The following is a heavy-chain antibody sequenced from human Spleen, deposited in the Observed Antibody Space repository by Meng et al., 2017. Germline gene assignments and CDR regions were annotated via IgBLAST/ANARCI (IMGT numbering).Heavy chain of an antibody. CDR1: SDCISIYS. V-gene: IGHV4-4*07. Sequence: GSLRLSCAVSSDCISIYSRPWIRQPAGKRLEWIGRLYVSGRTKYKPSLKSRVTMSIDTSKDTSKNQFSLKLSSVTAADTAVYYCARTISSGWCLFDYWGQGTLVTVSS. J-gene: IGHJ4*02. CDR3: ARTISSGWCLFDY. D-gene: IGHD6-19*01. CDR2: LYVSGRT.